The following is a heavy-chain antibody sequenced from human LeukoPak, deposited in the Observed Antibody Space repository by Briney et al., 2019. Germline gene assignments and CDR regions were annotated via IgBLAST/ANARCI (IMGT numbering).Heavy chain of an antibody. V-gene: IGHV3-74*01. Sequence: GESLRLSCAASGFTFSSYWMHWVRQAPGKGLVWVSRINSDGSSTSYADSVKGRFTISRDNAKNTLYLQMNSLRAEDTAVYYCARGYCSGGSCYFDYWGQGTLVTVSS. CDR2: INSDGSST. J-gene: IGHJ4*02. CDR1: GFTFSSYW. D-gene: IGHD2-15*01. CDR3: ARGYCSGGSCYFDY.